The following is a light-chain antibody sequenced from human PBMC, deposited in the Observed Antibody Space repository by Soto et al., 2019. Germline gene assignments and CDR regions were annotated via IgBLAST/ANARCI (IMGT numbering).Light chain of an antibody. CDR1: NSDVGGYDY. CDR3: RSYTTTGTYV. J-gene: IGLJ1*01. CDR2: EVT. Sequence: QSALTQPASVSGSPGQSITISCTGTNSDVGGYDYVSWYQQHPDKAPKFMIYEVTNRPSGVSHRFSGSKSGNTASLTISGLQAEDEADYYCRSYTTTGTYVFGTGTKLTVL. V-gene: IGLV2-14*01.